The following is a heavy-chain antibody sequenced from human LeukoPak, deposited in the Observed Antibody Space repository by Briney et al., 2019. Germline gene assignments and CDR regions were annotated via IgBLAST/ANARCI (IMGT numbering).Heavy chain of an antibody. CDR1: GGSISSGSYY. J-gene: IGHJ4*02. CDR2: IYTSGST. CDR3: ARQTGSGLFILP. V-gene: IGHV4-61*02. Sequence: PAETLSLTCTVSGGSISSGSYYWSWIRQPAGKGLEWIGRIYTSGSTNYNPSLKSRVTISVDTSKNQFSLKLSSVTAADTAVYYCARQTGSGLFILPGGQGTLVTVSS. D-gene: IGHD3/OR15-3a*01.